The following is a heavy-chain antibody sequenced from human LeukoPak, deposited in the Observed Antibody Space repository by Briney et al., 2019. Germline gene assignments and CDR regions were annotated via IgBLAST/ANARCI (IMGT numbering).Heavy chain of an antibody. Sequence: ASVKVSCKTSGYNFASYTMHWLRQAPGQSPEWMGSINGDNGDTKYSEKFQGRVTFTRDTSASSAYMELSRLRSEDTAVYYCARSSSGTYHYWGQGTLVTVSS. D-gene: IGHD3-10*01. J-gene: IGHJ4*02. CDR2: INGDNGDT. V-gene: IGHV1-3*01. CDR1: GYNFASYT. CDR3: ARSSSGTYHY.